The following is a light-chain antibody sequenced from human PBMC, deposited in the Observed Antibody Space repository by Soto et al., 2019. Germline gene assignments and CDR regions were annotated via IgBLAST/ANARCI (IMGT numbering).Light chain of an antibody. CDR3: QSYDSSNHGV. J-gene: IGLJ1*01. V-gene: IGLV6-57*03. CDR2: EDN. Sequence: NFMLTQPHSVSESPGKTVTISCTRSSGSIASNYVQWYQQRPGSAPTTVIYEDNQRPSGVPDPFSGSIDSSSNSASLTISGLKTEDEADYYCQSYDSSNHGVFGTGTKLTVL. CDR1: SGSIASNY.